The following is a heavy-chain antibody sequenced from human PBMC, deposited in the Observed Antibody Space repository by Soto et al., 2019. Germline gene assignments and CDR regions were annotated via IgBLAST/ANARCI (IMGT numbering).Heavy chain of an antibody. CDR3: RRWGTEPPYYNGSGGFFGSPSRP. CDR1: GGSISSGGYY. Sequence: SETLSLTCTVSGGSISSGGYYWSWIRQHPGKGLEWIGYIYYSGSTYYNPSLKSRVTISVDTSKNQFSLKLSSVTAADTAVYYGRRWGTEPPYYNGSGGFFGSPSRPGGKGTLFTVS. CDR2: IYYSGST. V-gene: IGHV4-31*03. J-gene: IGHJ5*02. D-gene: IGHD3-10*01.